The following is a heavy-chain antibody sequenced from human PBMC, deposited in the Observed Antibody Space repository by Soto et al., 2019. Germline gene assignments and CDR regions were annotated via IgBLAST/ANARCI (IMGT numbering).Heavy chain of an antibody. CDR3: ARRPRYAVGVYGMDV. CDR1: GYSFTSYW. CDR2: IYPGDSDT. D-gene: IGHD2-2*01. J-gene: IGHJ6*02. Sequence: PVESLKISCKGSGYSFTSYWSGWVRQMPGKGLEWMGIIYPGDSDTRYSPSFQGQVTISADKSISTAYLQWSSLKASDTAMYYCARRPRYAVGVYGMDVWGQGTTVTVSS. V-gene: IGHV5-51*01.